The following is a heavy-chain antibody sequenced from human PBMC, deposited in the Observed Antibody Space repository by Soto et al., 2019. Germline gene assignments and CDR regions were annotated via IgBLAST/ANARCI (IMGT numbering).Heavy chain of an antibody. D-gene: IGHD2-2*01. V-gene: IGHV4-34*01. J-gene: IGHJ6*02. CDR1: GGSFSSYY. CDR2: INHSGST. Sequence: SETMSLTCAVYGGSFSSYYWRWIRQPPGKGLEWIGEINHSGSTNYNPSLKSRVTISVDTSKNQFSLKLSSVTAADTAVYYCTVVVPAAHYGMDVWGQGTTVTVSS. CDR3: TVVVPAAHYGMDV.